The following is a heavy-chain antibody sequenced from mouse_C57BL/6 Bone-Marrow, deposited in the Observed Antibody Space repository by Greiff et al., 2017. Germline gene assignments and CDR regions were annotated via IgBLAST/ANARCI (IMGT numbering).Heavy chain of an antibody. J-gene: IGHJ2*01. Sequence: EVKLQESGAELVRPGASVKLSCTASGFNIKDDYMHWVKQRPEQGLEWIGWIDPENGDTEYASKFQGKATITADQSSNTAYLQLSSLTSEDTAVYYCTRFNCVYCDYWGQGTTLTVSS. CDR2: IDPENGDT. V-gene: IGHV14-4*01. CDR3: TRFNCVYCDY. CDR1: GFNIKDDY. D-gene: IGHD4-1*02.